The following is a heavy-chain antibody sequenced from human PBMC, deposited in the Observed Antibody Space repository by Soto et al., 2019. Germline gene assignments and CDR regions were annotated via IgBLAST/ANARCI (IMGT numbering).Heavy chain of an antibody. Sequence: EVQLLESGGGLVQPGGSLRLSCAASGFSFSAYAMSWVRQAPGKGLQWVSGLVGSGGGIQYADSVRGRFTVSRDNSKNTLYLQMNSLRAEDTAVYYCAKAAIAGNGVWEPFDMWGQGTEVTVSS. J-gene: IGHJ3*02. CDR2: LVGSGGGI. CDR1: GFSFSAYA. V-gene: IGHV3-23*01. D-gene: IGHD2-8*01. CDR3: AKAAIAGNGVWEPFDM.